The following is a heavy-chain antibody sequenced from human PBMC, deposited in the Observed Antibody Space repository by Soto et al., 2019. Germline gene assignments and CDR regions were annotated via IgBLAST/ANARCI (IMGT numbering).Heavy chain of an antibody. CDR3: ARAGHCSGGSFYSDWYFDL. CDR2: IIPIFGTA. D-gene: IGHD2-15*01. Sequence: QVQLVQSGAEVQKPGSSVKVSCKASGGTFSSYAISWVRQAPGQGLEWMGGIIPIFGTANYAQKFQGRVTITADEPTSTAYMELSSLRAGVTAGYYCARAGHCSGGSFYSDWYFDLWGRGPLVTVSS. J-gene: IGHJ2*01. CDR1: GGTFSSYA. V-gene: IGHV1-69*01.